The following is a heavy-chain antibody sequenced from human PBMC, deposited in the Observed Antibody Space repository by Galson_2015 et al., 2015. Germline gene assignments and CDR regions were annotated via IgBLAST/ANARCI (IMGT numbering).Heavy chain of an antibody. V-gene: IGHV3-48*04. Sequence: SLRLSCAASGFTFSSYSMNWVRQAPGKGLEWVSYIGSSGIARYYADSVTGRFTISRDNAKNSLYLQMNSLRAEDSAVYYCARQIGYDYDYWGQGTLVTVSS. CDR3: ARQIGYDYDY. CDR1: GFTFSSYS. J-gene: IGHJ4*02. D-gene: IGHD5-12*01. CDR2: IGSSGIAR.